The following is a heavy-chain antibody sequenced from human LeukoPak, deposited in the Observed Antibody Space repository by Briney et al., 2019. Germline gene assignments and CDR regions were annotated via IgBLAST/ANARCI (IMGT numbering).Heavy chain of an antibody. Sequence: GGSLRLSCAASGFTFDDYGMSWVRQAPGKGLEWVSGINWNGGGTGYADSVKGRFTISRDNAKNSLYLQMNSLRAEDTALYYCARLGLYDYVWGSYRYWGQGTLVTVSS. CDR2: INWNGGGT. V-gene: IGHV3-20*04. D-gene: IGHD3-16*02. CDR1: GFTFDDYG. J-gene: IGHJ4*02. CDR3: ARLGLYDYVWGSYRY.